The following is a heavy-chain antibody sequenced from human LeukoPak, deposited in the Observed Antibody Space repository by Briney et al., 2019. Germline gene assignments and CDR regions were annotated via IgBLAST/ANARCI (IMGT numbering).Heavy chain of an antibody. Sequence: GESLKISSKGSGYSFTSSWISWVRQMSGKNLEWMGRFEPSGSYTTCSPSFKGHVTISADMSITTAYLQWSSLKASDTAMYYCTRSIAAADDGWWFDPWGQGTLVTVSS. CDR3: TRSIAAADDGWWFDP. D-gene: IGHD6-13*01. J-gene: IGHJ5*02. CDR2: FEPSGSYT. CDR1: GYSFTSSW. V-gene: IGHV5-10-1*01.